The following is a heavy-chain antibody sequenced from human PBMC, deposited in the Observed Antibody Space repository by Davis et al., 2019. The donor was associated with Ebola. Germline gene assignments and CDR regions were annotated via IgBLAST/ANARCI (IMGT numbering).Heavy chain of an antibody. V-gene: IGHV4-34*01. D-gene: IGHD1-14*01. CDR3: ASEPDYGDY. CDR2: INHSGST. CDR1: GGSFSGYY. J-gene: IGHJ4*02. Sequence: PSETLSLTCAVYGGSFSGYYLSWIRQPPGKGLEWIGEINHSGSTNYNPSLKSRVTISVDTSKNQFSLKLSSVTAADTAVYYCASEPDYGDYWGQGTLVTVSS.